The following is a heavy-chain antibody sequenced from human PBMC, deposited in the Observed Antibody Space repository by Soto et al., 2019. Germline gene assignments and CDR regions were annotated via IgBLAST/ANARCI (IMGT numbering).Heavy chain of an antibody. J-gene: IGHJ4*02. Sequence: QVQLEQSGAEMKKPGSSVKVSCNASRDTFSSSGFSWVRRVPGQGLEWLGGFIPIFGTANYAPNFQDRVSINADESTGMVSMDLSSLRYDDTAVYYCAGSGYSYGPIFDWGQGTLVSVSS. V-gene: IGHV1-69*01. CDR3: AGSGYSYGPIFD. CDR2: FIPIFGTA. CDR1: RDTFSSSG. D-gene: IGHD5-18*01.